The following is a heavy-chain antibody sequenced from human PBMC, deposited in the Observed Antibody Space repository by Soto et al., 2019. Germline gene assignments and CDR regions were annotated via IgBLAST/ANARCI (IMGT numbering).Heavy chain of an antibody. CDR3: VRGRVMITFGVVIVLDY. J-gene: IGHJ4*02. CDR2: INAGNGYT. V-gene: IGHV1-8*01. CDR1: GYAFTWFN. D-gene: IGHD3-16*02. Sequence: ASVKVSCKASGYAFTWFNIHWVRQAPGQRLEWMGWINAGNGYTDYAQKFQDRVTMTGNTSITTAYMELSSLRSEDTAVYYCVRGRVMITFGVVIVLDYWGQGSPVTVSS.